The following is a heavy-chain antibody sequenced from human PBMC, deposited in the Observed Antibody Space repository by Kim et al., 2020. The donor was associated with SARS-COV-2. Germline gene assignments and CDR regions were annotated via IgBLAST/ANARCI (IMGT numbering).Heavy chain of an antibody. CDR3: ARSSGDRDIVVVPAARRGTLFDY. V-gene: IGHV4-31*03. CDR2: IYYSGST. J-gene: IGHJ4*02. D-gene: IGHD2-2*01. Sequence: SETLSLTCTVSGGSISSGGYYWSWIRQHPGKGLEWIGYIYYSGSTYYNPSLKSRVTISVDTSKNQFSLKLSSVTAADTAVYYCARSSGDRDIVVVPAARRGTLFDYWGQGTLVTVSS. CDR1: GGSISSGGYY.